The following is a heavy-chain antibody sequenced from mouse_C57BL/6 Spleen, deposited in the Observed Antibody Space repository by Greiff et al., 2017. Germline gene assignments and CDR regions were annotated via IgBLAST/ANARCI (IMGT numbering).Heavy chain of an antibody. J-gene: IGHJ1*03. CDR2: IDPNSGGT. CDR1: GYTFTSYW. D-gene: IGHD1-1*01. CDR3: ARPYYYGSSYWYFDV. V-gene: IGHV1-72*01. Sequence: QVQLQQPGAELVKPGASVKLSCKASGYTFTSYWMHWVKQRPGRGLEWIGRIDPNSGGTKYNEKFKSKATLTVDKPSSTAYMQLSSLTSEDSAVYDCARPYYYGSSYWYFDVWGTGTTVTVSS.